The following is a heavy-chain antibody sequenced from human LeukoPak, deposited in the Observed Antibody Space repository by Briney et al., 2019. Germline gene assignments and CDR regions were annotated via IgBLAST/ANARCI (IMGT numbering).Heavy chain of an antibody. D-gene: IGHD3-22*01. CDR3: ARGEVTMTEAHFDY. CDR1: GGTFSSYT. V-gene: IGHV1-69*02. CDR2: IIPILGIA. J-gene: IGHJ4*02. Sequence: GSSVKVSCKASGGTFSSYTISWVRQAPGQGLEWMGRIIPILGIANYAQKFQGRVTITADKSPSTAYMELSSLRSEDTAVYYCARGEVTMTEAHFDYWGQGTLVTVSS.